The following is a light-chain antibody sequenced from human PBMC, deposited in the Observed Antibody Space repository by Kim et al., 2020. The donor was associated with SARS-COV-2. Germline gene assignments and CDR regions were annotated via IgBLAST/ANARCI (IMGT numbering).Light chain of an antibody. CDR2: STS. CDR3: QQLRTYPYT. CDR1: EGLSWY. J-gene: IGKJ2*01. Sequence: TQLTQSPSSLAASVGDRVTITCQASEGLSWYLAWYQQKPGKAPKLLVHSTSTLQRGVSSRFRATGTGTEFALTISGLQPDDFATYYCQQLRTYPYTFGQGTKLEIK. V-gene: IGKV1-9*01.